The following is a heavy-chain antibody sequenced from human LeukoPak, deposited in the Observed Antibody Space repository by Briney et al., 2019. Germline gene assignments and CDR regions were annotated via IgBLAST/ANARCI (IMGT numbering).Heavy chain of an antibody. CDR2: ISGSGCST. J-gene: IGHJ4*02. CDR3: AKEKGYQLLGSWFGELVSPYSDY. D-gene: IGHD3-10*01. Sequence: GSLRLSCAASGFTFSSYAMSWVRQAPGKGLEWVSAISGSGCSTYYADSVKGRFTISRDNSKNTLYLQMNSLRAEDTAVYYCAKEKGYQLLGSWFGELVSPYSDYWGQGTLVTVSS. V-gene: IGHV3-23*01. CDR1: GFTFSSYA.